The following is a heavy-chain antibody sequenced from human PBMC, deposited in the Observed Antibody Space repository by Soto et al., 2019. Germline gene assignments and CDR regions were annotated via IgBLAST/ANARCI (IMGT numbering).Heavy chain of an antibody. CDR2: ISYDGSNK. D-gene: IGHD3-16*01. J-gene: IGHJ5*02. CDR1: GFTFSSYA. CDR3: ARAYDYHYWFDP. V-gene: IGHV3-30-3*01. Sequence: PGGSLRLSCAAPGFTFSSYAMHWVRQAPGKGLEWVAVISYDGSNKYYADSVKGRFTISRDNSKNTLYLQMNSLRAEDTAVYYCARAYDYHYWFDPWGQGTLVTVSS.